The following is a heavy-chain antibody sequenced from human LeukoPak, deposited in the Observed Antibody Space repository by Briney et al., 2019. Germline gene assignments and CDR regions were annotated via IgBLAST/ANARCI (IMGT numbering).Heavy chain of an antibody. Sequence: ASVKVSCKASGYTFTSYGISWVRQAPGQRLEWMGWISAYNGNTNYAQKLQGRVTMTTDTSTSTAYMELRSLRSDGTAVYYCARDVPSETDYGDYGVYDYWGQGTLVTVSS. CDR3: ARDVPSETDYGDYGVYDY. J-gene: IGHJ4*02. CDR2: ISAYNGNT. D-gene: IGHD4-17*01. CDR1: GYTFTSYG. V-gene: IGHV1-18*01.